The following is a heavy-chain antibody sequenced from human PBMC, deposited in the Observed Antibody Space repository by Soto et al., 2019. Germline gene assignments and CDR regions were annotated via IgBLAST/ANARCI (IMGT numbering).Heavy chain of an antibody. CDR3: ATSSIAARPDYYYGMDV. V-gene: IGHV6-1*01. J-gene: IGHJ6*02. CDR1: GDSLSNNSAA. CDR2: TYYRSKWYN. D-gene: IGHD6-6*01. Sequence: PSQTLSLTCVISGDSLSNNSAAWNWIRQSPSRGLEWLGRTYYRSKWYNDYAVSVKSRITINPDTSKNQFSLQLNSVTPEDTAVYYCATSSIAARPDYYYGMDVWGQGTTVTVSS.